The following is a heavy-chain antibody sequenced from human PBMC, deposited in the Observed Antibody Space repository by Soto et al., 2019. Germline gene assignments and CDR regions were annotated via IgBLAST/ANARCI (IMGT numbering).Heavy chain of an antibody. CDR3: ARAAVVVAATQFDY. V-gene: IGHV4-31*03. Sequence: SETLSLTCTVSGGSISSGGYYWSWIRQHPGKGLEWIGYIYYSGSTYYNPSLKSRVTISVDTSKNQFSLKLSSVTAADTAVYYCARAAVVVAATQFDYWGQGTLVTVPQ. CDR2: IYYSGST. J-gene: IGHJ4*02. CDR1: GGSISSGGYY. D-gene: IGHD2-15*01.